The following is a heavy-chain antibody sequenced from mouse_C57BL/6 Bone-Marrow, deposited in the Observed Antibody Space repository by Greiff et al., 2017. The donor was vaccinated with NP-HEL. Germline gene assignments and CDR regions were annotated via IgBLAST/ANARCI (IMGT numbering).Heavy chain of an antibody. V-gene: IGHV3-6*01. CDR2: ISYDGSN. D-gene: IGHD3-2*01. CDR1: GYSITSGYY. CDR3: ARDPRQPYYYAMDY. Sequence: EVQLQQSGPGLVKPSQSLSLTCSVTGYSITSGYYWNWIRQFPGNNLEWMGYISYDGSNNYNPSLKNRISITRDTSKNQFFLKLNSVTTEDTATYCCARDPRQPYYYAMDYWGQGTSVTVSS. J-gene: IGHJ4*01.